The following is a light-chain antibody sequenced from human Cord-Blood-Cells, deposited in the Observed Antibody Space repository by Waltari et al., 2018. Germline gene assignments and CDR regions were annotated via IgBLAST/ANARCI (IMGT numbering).Light chain of an antibody. V-gene: IGLV2-23*02. J-gene: IGLJ3*02. CDR1: SSDVGSYNL. CDR2: EVS. Sequence: QSALTQPASVSGSPGQSITISCTGTSSDVGSYNLVSWYQQHPGKAPKLMIYEVSKRPSGVFNRFSGSKSGNTASLTISGLQAEDEADYYCCSYAGSRVFGGGTKLTVL. CDR3: CSYAGSRV.